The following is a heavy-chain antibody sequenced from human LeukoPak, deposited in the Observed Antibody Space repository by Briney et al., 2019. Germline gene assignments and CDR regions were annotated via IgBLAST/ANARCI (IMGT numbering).Heavy chain of an antibody. D-gene: IGHD6-13*01. CDR2: MNPNRGNT. V-gene: IGHV1-8*01. CDR3: ARGFSSSWYYYYYYMDV. Sequence: ASVTVSCKASGYTFTSYDINGVRQATGKGLEWMEWMNPNRGNTGYAQKFQGRVTMTRNTSISTAYIELSSLRSDDTAVYYCARGFSSSWYYYYYYMDVWGKGTTVTVSS. CDR1: GYTFTSYD. J-gene: IGHJ6*03.